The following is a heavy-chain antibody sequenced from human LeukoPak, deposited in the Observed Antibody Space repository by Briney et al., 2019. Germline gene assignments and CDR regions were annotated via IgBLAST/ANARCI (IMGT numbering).Heavy chain of an antibody. D-gene: IGHD6-13*01. V-gene: IGHV3-23*01. CDR3: AKDRAAAGFGGFDY. CDR1: GLIFTRYS. CDR2: VGGRGDST. Sequence: PGGSLRLSWAPSGLIFTRYSMSWVRQAPGKGLEWVSAVGGRGDSTFYADSVKGRFTISRDNSKNTLYLQMNSQKAEHKAVYYCAKDRAAAGFGGFDYWGQGTLVTVSS. J-gene: IGHJ4*02.